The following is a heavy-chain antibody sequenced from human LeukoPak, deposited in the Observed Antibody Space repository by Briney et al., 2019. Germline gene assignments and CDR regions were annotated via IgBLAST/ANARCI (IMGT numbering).Heavy chain of an antibody. V-gene: IGHV3-23*01. Sequence: GGSLRLSCVASGFTFSNSGMSWVRQAPGKGLEWVSSINGGGDTTYYADSVKGRFTISRDNSQNTLYLQMNSLRAEDTAVYYCTKDPNGDYVGAFDPWGQGTLVTVSS. D-gene: IGHD4-17*01. CDR2: INGGGDTT. CDR1: GFTFSNSG. J-gene: IGHJ5*02. CDR3: TKDPNGDYVGAFDP.